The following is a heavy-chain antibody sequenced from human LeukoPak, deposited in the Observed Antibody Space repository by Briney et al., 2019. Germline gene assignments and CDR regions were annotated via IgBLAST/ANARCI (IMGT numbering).Heavy chain of an antibody. Sequence: SVKVSCKASGGTFSSYAISWVRPAPGQGLEWMGGIIPIFGTANYAQKFQGRVTITADESTSTAYMELSSLRSEDTAVYYCGYCSGGSCPTPSLTYYYYYGMDVWGQGTTVTVSS. J-gene: IGHJ6*02. V-gene: IGHV1-69*13. CDR1: GGTFSSYA. D-gene: IGHD2-15*01. CDR3: GYCSGGSCPTPSLTYYYYYGMDV. CDR2: IIPIFGTA.